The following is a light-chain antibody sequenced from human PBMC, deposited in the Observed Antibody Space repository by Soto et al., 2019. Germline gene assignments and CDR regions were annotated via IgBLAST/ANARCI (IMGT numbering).Light chain of an antibody. J-gene: IGLJ3*02. CDR2: EGN. CDR1: SSDVGSYNL. CDR3: CSYTGSSTS. V-gene: IGLV2-23*01. Sequence: QSALTQPASVSGSPGQSITMSCAGASSDVGSYNLVSWYQQYPGKAPNLIIYEGNKRPSGVSNRFSGSGSGNTASLTISGLQAEDAADYYCCSYTGSSTSFGGGTQLTVL.